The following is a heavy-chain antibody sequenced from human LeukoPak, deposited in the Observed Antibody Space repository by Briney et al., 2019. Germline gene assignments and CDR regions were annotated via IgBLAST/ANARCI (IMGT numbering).Heavy chain of an antibody. J-gene: IGHJ4*02. CDR3: ASEPGSGQQQGY. Sequence: ASVKVSCKASGYTFSGYYMHWVRQAPGQGLEWMGWINPSSGGTNYAQKFQGRVTITADKSTSTAYMELSSLRSEDTAVYYCASEPGSGQQQGYWGQGTLVTVSS. CDR1: GYTFSGYY. CDR2: INPSSGGT. V-gene: IGHV1-2*02. D-gene: IGHD6-13*01.